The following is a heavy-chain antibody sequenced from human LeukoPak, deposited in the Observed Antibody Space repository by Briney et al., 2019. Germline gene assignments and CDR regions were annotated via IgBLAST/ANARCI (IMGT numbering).Heavy chain of an antibody. Sequence: PGGSLRLSCAASGLTFTTYWMGWVRQAPGKGLEWVANIKQDGTEKYYVDSVKGRFTISRDNSKNTLYLQMNSLRAEDTAVYFCATAAYGISGSLDYWGQGTLVTVSS. CDR1: GLTFTTYW. CDR3: ATAAYGISGSLDY. J-gene: IGHJ4*02. V-gene: IGHV3-7*03. D-gene: IGHD3-22*01. CDR2: IKQDGTEK.